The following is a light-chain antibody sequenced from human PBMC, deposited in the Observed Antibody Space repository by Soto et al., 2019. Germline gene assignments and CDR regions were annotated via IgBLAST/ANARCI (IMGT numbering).Light chain of an antibody. CDR2: GAS. CDR3: QQYGSSPPMYT. Sequence: EIVLTQSPGTLSLSPGERATLSCRASQSVRSSYLAWYQQKPGQAPRLLIYGASSRATGIPDRFSGSGSGTVFTLTISRLEPEDFAVYYCQQYGSSPPMYTFGQGTKLEIK. V-gene: IGKV3-20*01. J-gene: IGKJ2*01. CDR1: QSVRSSY.